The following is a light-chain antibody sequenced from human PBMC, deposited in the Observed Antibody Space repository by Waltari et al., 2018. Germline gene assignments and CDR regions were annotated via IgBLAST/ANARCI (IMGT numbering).Light chain of an antibody. CDR2: RAS. V-gene: IGKV1-5*03. CDR1: QTISSW. Sequence: DIQMTQSLFTLSASVGDRVTITCRASQTISSWLAWYQQQPGKAPRLLIYRASTLESGVPSRFSGSGSGTEFTLTISSLQPDDFATYYCQQYNSYSITFGQGTRLEIK. J-gene: IGKJ5*01. CDR3: QQYNSYSIT.